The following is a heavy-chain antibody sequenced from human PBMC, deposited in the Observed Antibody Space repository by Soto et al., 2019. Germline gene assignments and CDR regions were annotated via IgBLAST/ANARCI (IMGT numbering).Heavy chain of an antibody. Sequence: GASVKVSCKASGYTFTSYGISWVRQAPGQGLEWMGWISAYNGNTNYAQKLQGRVTMTTDTSTSTAYMELRSLRSDDTAVYYCARGDMTIFGVVTDDAFDIWGQGTMVTVSS. CDR1: GYTFTSYG. V-gene: IGHV1-18*01. J-gene: IGHJ3*02. D-gene: IGHD3-3*01. CDR2: ISAYNGNT. CDR3: ARGDMTIFGVVTDDAFDI.